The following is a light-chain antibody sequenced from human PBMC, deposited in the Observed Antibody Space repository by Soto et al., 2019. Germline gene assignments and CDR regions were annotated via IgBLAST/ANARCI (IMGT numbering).Light chain of an antibody. CDR3: QQRYDWPWT. V-gene: IGKV3-11*01. CDR1: QSVSDY. Sequence: EIVTAQTPAALSVSPGESASLSCRASQSVSDYLAWYQQKPGQAPRLFIYDVSKRATGIPARFSGSGSGTDFTLTISSLEPEDFAVYFCQQRYDWPWTFGLGTKVDIK. J-gene: IGKJ1*01. CDR2: DVS.